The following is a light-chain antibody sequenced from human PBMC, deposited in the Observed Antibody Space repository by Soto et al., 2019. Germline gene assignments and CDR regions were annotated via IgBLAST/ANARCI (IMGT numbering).Light chain of an antibody. J-gene: IGLJ3*02. CDR3: SSYTTPTTPWV. Sequence: QSALTQPASVSASPGQSITISCTATSSDVGDFNYVSWYQHHPGKAPKLLIYEVSSRPPGVSNRFSGSKSGNTASLTISGLQAEDEADYYCSSYTTPTTPWVFGGGTKLTVL. CDR1: SSDVGDFNY. V-gene: IGLV2-14*01. CDR2: EVS.